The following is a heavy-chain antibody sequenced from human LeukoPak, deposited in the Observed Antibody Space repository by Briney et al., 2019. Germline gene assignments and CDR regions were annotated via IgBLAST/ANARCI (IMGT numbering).Heavy chain of an antibody. V-gene: IGHV3-48*01. CDR3: ARGYCSSTSCLIFDY. D-gene: IGHD2-2*01. Sequence: GGSLRLSCAASGFTFSSYSMNWVRQAPGKGLEWASYIGPSSIPISYADSVRGRFTISRDNAKNSLYLQMNSLRAEDTAVYYCARGYCSSTSCLIFDYWGQGTLVTVSS. J-gene: IGHJ4*02. CDR2: IGPSSIPI. CDR1: GFTFSSYS.